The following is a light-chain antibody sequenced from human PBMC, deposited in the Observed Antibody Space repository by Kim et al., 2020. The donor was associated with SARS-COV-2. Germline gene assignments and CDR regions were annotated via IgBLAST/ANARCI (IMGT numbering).Light chain of an antibody. Sequence: DIVMTQSPDSLTVSLAEGATINCKSSQSVLYSSNNKNYLAWYQQKPGQPPKLLIYWASTRESGVPDRFSGSGSGTDFTLTISSLQAEDVAIYYCQQYYTIPPTFGQGTKLEI. V-gene: IGKV4-1*01. CDR3: QQYYTIPPT. J-gene: IGKJ2*01. CDR2: WAS. CDR1: QSVLYSSNNKNY.